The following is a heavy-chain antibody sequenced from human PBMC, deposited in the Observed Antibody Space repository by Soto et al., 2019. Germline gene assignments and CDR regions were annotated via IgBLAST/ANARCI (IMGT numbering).Heavy chain of an antibody. CDR3: ARGRELVWFGEETFGVDV. V-gene: IGHV4-59*12. J-gene: IGHJ6*02. D-gene: IGHD3-10*01. CDR1: GGSISSYY. Sequence: ASETLSLTCTVSGGSISSYYWSWIRQPPGKGLEWIGYIYNSGSTNYNPSLKSRVTISVDTSKKQFSLKVNSVTAADTAVYYCARGRELVWFGEETFGVDVWGQGTTVTVSS. CDR2: IYNSGST.